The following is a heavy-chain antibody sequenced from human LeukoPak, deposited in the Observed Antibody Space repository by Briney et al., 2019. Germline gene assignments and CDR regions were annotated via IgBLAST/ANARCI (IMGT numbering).Heavy chain of an antibody. Sequence: SETLSLACAVSGGSISSGNWWSWVRQPPGKGLEWIGEIHHSGSTNYNPSLKSRVTISVDNSKNQFSLKVRSVTAADTAVYYCWHSGYEAGFDYWGQGTLVTVSS. CDR2: IHHSGST. CDR3: WHSGYEAGFDY. V-gene: IGHV4-4*02. J-gene: IGHJ4*02. CDR1: GGSISSGNW. D-gene: IGHD5-12*01.